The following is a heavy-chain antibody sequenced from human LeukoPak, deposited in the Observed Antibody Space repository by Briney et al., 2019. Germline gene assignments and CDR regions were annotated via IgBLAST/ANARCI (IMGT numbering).Heavy chain of an antibody. J-gene: IGHJ6*03. Sequence: SETLSLTCTVSGGSISSVNYYWGWIRQPPGKGLEWIGSIYYSGTTYYNPSLKSRVTISVDTSKNQFSLKLSSVTAADTAVYYCTRGSIAYYYMDVWGKGTTVTISS. CDR1: GGSISSVNYY. CDR2: IYYSGTT. CDR3: TRGSIAYYYMDV. D-gene: IGHD3-22*01. V-gene: IGHV4-39*07.